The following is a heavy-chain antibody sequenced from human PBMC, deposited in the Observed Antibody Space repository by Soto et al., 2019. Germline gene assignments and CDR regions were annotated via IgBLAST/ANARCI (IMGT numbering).Heavy chain of an antibody. CDR1: GYSFTSYW. CDR3: ARQGLRYFDWSLPAGMDV. J-gene: IGHJ6*02. V-gene: IGHV5-51*01. CDR2: IYPGDSDT. D-gene: IGHD3-9*01. Sequence: GESLKISCKGSGYSFTSYWIGWVRQMPGKGLEWMGIIYPGDSDTRYSPSFQGQVTISADKSISTAYLQWSSLKASDTAMYYCARQGLRYFDWSLPAGMDVWGQGTTATVSS.